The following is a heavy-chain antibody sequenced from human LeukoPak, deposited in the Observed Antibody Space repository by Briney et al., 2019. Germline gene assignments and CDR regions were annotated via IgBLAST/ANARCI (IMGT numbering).Heavy chain of an antibody. V-gene: IGHV1-46*01. D-gene: IGHD5-18*01. CDR3: ARAVVQLWSKYPDAFDI. CDR2: INPSCGRT. J-gene: IGHJ3*02. Sequence: ASVKVSCKASGYTFTSYYMHWVRHAPAQGHEWMGIINPSCGRTSYAQKFQGRVTMTRDTSTSTVYMELSSLRSEDTAVYYCARAVVQLWSKYPDAFDIWGQGTMVTVSS. CDR1: GYTFTSYY.